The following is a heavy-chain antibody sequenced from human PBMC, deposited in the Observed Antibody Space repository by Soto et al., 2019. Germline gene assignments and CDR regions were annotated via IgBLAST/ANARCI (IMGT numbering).Heavy chain of an antibody. CDR1: GLDFSSEV. CDR3: AKVGPSYYYGMDV. J-gene: IGHJ6*02. CDR2: ISGSGRTI. Sequence: PGGSLRLSCAASGLDFSSEVMCWVRQAPGKGLEWASSISGSGRTIYHADSMRGRFAISRDNSKNSLYLQLNNLRVDDTAVYYCAKVGPSYYYGMDVWGQGTMVTVSS. V-gene: IGHV3-23*01. D-gene: IGHD1-26*01.